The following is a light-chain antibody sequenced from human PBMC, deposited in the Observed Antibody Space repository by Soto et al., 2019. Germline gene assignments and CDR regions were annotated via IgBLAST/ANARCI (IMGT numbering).Light chain of an antibody. CDR3: QQYCSSPPIT. CDR1: QSVSSSY. J-gene: IGKJ3*01. Sequence: EIVLTQSPGTLSLSPGERATLSCRASQSVSSSYLAWYQQKPGQAPRLLIYGASSRATGIPDRFSGSGSGTDFTLTISRLEPEDFAVYYCQQYCSSPPITFGPGTKVDI. V-gene: IGKV3-20*01. CDR2: GAS.